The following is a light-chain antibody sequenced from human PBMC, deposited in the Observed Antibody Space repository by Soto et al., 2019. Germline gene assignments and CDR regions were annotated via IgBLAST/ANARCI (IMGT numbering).Light chain of an antibody. CDR3: QQYNNWPAWT. V-gene: IGKV3-15*01. CDR2: GAS. CDR1: QSVNSK. Sequence: EIVMTQSPATLSVSPGERVSLSSRASQSVNSKLAWYQQKPGQAPRLLIYGASTRATGFPARFSGSGSGTEFTLTISSLQSEDFAIYYCQQYNNWPAWTFGQGTKVEI. J-gene: IGKJ1*01.